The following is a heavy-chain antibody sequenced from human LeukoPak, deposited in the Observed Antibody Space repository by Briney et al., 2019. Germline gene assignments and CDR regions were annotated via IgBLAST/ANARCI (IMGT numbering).Heavy chain of an antibody. V-gene: IGHV1-18*01. D-gene: IGHD6-19*01. CDR2: ICTYNGNA. CDR3: ARDSSPVAGMGRF. Sequence: ASVKVSCKASGYTFTTYGISWVRQAPGQGLEWMGWICTYNGNANYAQKFQGRVTLTSDTSTTTAYMELRSLTSDDTAVYYCARDSSPVAGMGRFWGQGTLVTVSS. CDR1: GYTFTTYG. J-gene: IGHJ4*02.